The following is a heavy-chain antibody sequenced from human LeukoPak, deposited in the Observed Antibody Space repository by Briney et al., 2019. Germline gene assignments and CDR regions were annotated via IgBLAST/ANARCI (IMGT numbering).Heavy chain of an antibody. J-gene: IGHJ4*02. CDR1: GFTFSNYG. CDR2: INPDGSTT. V-gene: IGHV3-23*01. D-gene: IGHD4-17*01. Sequence: QTGGSLRLSCAASGFTFSNYGMNWVRQAPGKGLVWVSRINPDGSTTYYADSVKGRFTISRDNSKNTLYLQMNSLRAEDTAIYYCAREKLTMTTVTVFDYWGQGTLVTVSS. CDR3: AREKLTMTTVTVFDY.